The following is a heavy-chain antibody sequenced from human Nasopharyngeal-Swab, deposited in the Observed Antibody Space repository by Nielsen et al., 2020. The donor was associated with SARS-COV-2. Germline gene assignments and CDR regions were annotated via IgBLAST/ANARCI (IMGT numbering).Heavy chain of an antibody. Sequence: GSLRLSCAVYGGSFSGYYWSWIRQPPGKGLEWIGEINHSGSTNYNPSLKSRVTISVDTSKNQFSLKLSSVTAADTAVYYCARGRLTTVTTSWFDPWGQGTLVTVSS. CDR1: GGSFSGYY. V-gene: IGHV4-34*01. J-gene: IGHJ5*02. CDR3: ARGRLTTVTTSWFDP. D-gene: IGHD4-11*01. CDR2: INHSGST.